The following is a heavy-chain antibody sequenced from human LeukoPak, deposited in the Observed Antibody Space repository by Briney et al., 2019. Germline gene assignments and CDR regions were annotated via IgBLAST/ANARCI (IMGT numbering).Heavy chain of an antibody. J-gene: IGHJ4*02. Sequence: PGGSLRLSCTASGFPFIEYSMNWVRQVPGKGLEWISYIGIDSGNTKYADSVRGRFTISADKAKNSLYLQMNSLRVEDTAVYYCARDHNYAFDIWGQGTLVSVAS. D-gene: IGHD1-1*01. V-gene: IGHV3-48*01. CDR3: ARDHNYAFDI. CDR2: IGIDSGNT. CDR1: GFPFIEYS.